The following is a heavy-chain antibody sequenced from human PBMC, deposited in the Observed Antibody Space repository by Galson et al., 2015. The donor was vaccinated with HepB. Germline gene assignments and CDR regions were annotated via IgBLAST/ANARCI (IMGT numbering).Heavy chain of an antibody. CDR3: AREEYGSGWYGSVMGNWFDP. CDR2: ISNDGSSK. J-gene: IGHJ5*02. CDR1: GFTFSANA. Sequence: SLRLSCAASGFTFSANALHWVRQAPGRGLEWVAGISNDGSSKYYADSVKGRFTISRANSRNTIYLHMNSLRVEDTAIYYCAREEYGSGWYGSVMGNWFDPWGQGTLVTVSS. V-gene: IGHV3-30*04. D-gene: IGHD6-19*01.